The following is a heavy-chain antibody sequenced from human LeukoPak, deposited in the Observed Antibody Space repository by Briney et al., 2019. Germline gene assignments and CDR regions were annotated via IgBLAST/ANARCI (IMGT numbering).Heavy chain of an antibody. Sequence: PSETLSLTCTVSGGSISSHYWSWIRQPPGKGLEWIGYIYYSGSTNYNPSLKSRVTISVDTSKNKFSLKLSSVTAADTAVYYCARSYYGAFDIWGQGTMVTISS. V-gene: IGHV4-59*11. D-gene: IGHD1-26*01. J-gene: IGHJ3*02. CDR2: IYYSGST. CDR1: GGSISSHY. CDR3: ARSYYGAFDI.